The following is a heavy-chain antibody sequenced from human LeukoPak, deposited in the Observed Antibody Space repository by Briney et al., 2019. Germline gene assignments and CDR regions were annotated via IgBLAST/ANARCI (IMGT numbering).Heavy chain of an antibody. CDR2: ISYDGSNK. D-gene: IGHD6-13*01. CDR3: ARDLRAAAGNPPHYYYYGMDV. V-gene: IGHV3-30*04. CDR1: GFTFSSYA. J-gene: IGHJ6*02. Sequence: QSGGSLRLSCAASGFTFSSYAMHWVRQAPGKGLEWVAVISYDGSNKYYADSVKGRFTISRDNSKNTLYLQMNSLRAEDTAVYYCARDLRAAAGNPPHYYYYGMDVWGQGTTVTVSS.